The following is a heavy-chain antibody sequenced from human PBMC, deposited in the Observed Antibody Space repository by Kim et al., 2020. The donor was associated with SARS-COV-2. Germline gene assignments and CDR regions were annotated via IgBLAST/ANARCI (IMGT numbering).Heavy chain of an antibody. Sequence: GGSLRLSCAASGFTFSSYTMNWIRQAPGKGLEWVASIDNGGTYIYYADSVKGRFTISRDNAENSLYLQMHSLRAEDTAVYYCARVGLDYGSGSYPKYWGQGTLVTVSS. CDR1: GFTFSSYT. V-gene: IGHV3-21*01. D-gene: IGHD3-10*01. J-gene: IGHJ4*02. CDR2: IDNGGTYI. CDR3: ARVGLDYGSGSYPKY.